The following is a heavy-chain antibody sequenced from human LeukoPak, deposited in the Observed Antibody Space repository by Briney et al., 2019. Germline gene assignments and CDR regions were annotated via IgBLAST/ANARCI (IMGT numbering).Heavy chain of an antibody. CDR2: ISSSSSTI. D-gene: IGHD2-2*01. CDR1: GFTFSSYS. Sequence: GGSLRLSCAASGFTFSSYSMTWVRQAPGKGLEWVSYISSSSSTIYYADSVKGRFTISRDNAKNSLYLQMNSLRAEDTAVYYCAKDLEGQGIIVVPAYYYGMDVWGQGTTVTVSS. J-gene: IGHJ6*02. CDR3: AKDLEGQGIIVVPAYYYGMDV. V-gene: IGHV3-48*01.